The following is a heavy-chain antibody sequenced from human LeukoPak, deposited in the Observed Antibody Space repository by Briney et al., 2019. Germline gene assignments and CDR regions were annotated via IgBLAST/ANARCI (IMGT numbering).Heavy chain of an antibody. CDR1: GFTFSSHD. CDR3: AKRDSSGYYPYYFDS. V-gene: IGHV3-23*01. J-gene: IGHJ4*02. CDR2: ISVTGVNT. Sequence: PGGSLRLSCAASGFTFSSHDMSWVRHAPGKGLEWVSHISVTGVNTYYADSVKGRFTISRDNSKNTLYLQMNTLRAEDTAVYYCAKRDSSGYYPYYFDSWGQETLVTVSS. D-gene: IGHD3-22*01.